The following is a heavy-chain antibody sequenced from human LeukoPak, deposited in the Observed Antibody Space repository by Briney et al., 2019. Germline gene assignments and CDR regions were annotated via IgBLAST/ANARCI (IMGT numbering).Heavy chain of an antibody. J-gene: IGHJ6*02. CDR1: GFTFSSYA. CDR3: ARDHPESSGWSSLPYYYYGMDV. D-gene: IGHD6-19*01. V-gene: IGHV3-30-3*01. CDR2: ISYDGSNK. Sequence: PGRSLRLSCAASGFTFSSYAMHWVRQAPGKGLEWVAVISYDGSNKYYADSVKGRFTISRDNSKNTLYLQMNSLRAEDTAVYYCARDHPESSGWSSLPYYYYGMDVWGQGTTVTASS.